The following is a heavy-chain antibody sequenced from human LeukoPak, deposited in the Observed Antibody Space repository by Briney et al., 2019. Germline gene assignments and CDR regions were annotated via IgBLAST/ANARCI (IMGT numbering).Heavy chain of an antibody. Sequence: GGSLRLSCAASGFTFSSYSMNWVRQAPGKGLEWVSYISSSGSTIYYADSVKGRFTISRDNAKNSLYLQMNSLRAEDTAVYYCARELRYFDWVDYWGQGTLVAVSS. CDR3: ARELRYFDWVDY. V-gene: IGHV3-48*04. CDR2: ISSSGSTI. D-gene: IGHD3-9*01. CDR1: GFTFSSYS. J-gene: IGHJ4*02.